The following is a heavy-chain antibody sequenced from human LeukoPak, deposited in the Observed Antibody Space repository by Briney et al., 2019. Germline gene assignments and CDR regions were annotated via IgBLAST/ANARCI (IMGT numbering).Heavy chain of an antibody. CDR2: IWYDGSNK. J-gene: IGHJ4*02. CDR1: GFTFSSYG. D-gene: IGHD6-13*01. V-gene: IGHV3-33*01. Sequence: QPGRSLRLSCAASGFTFSSYGMHWVRQAPGKGLEWVAVIWYDGSNKYYADSVKGRLTISRDNSKNTLYLQMNSLRAEDTAVYYCARDRDSSSWYLFDYWGQGTLVTVSS. CDR3: ARDRDSSSWYLFDY.